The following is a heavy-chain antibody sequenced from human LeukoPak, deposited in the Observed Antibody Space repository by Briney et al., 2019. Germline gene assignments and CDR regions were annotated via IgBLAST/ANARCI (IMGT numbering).Heavy chain of an antibody. V-gene: IGHV5-51*01. Sequence: ESLKISCKGSGYTFSSYWIDWVRQMPGKGLEWMGIIYPDDSDTRYSPSFQGQVTISADKSISTAYLQWSSLKASDTAMYYCARLAYCSNDVCYSNYYYSMDVWGKGTTVTVSS. CDR1: GYTFSSYW. J-gene: IGHJ6*03. CDR2: IYPDDSDT. D-gene: IGHD2-8*01. CDR3: ARLAYCSNDVCYSNYYYSMDV.